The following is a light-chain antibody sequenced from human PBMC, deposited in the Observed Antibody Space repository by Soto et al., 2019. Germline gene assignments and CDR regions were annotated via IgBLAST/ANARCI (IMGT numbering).Light chain of an antibody. CDR2: DVS. V-gene: IGLV2-14*01. J-gene: IGLJ1*01. CDR1: SSDVGGYNY. Sequence: QSVMTQPASVSGSPGQSITISCTGPSSDVGGYNYVSWYQQHPGKAPKLMIYDVSNRPSGVSNRFSGSKSGNTASLTISGLQAEDEADYYCSSYTSSTTYVFGTGTKVPVL. CDR3: SSYTSSTTYV.